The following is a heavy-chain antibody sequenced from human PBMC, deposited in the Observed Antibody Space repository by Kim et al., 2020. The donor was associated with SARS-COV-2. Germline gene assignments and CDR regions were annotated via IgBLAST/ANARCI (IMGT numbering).Heavy chain of an antibody. CDR1: GFTFSDYY. CDR3: ATLGEQWSEDV. CDR2: ISSSSSYT. J-gene: IGHJ6*02. D-gene: IGHD3-16*01. Sequence: GGSLRLSCAASGFTFSDYYMSWIRQAPGKGLEWVSYISSSSSYTNYADSVKGRFTISRDNAKNSLYLQMNSLRAEDTAVYYCATLGEQWSEDVWGQGTTVTVSS. V-gene: IGHV3-11*03.